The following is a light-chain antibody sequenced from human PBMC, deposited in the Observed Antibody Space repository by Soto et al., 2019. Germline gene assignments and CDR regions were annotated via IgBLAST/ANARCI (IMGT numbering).Light chain of an antibody. V-gene: IGLV1-40*01. J-gene: IGLJ1*01. CDR2: GNS. CDR1: SSNIGAGYD. CDR3: HSFGSSVSGYV. Sequence: QSVLTQPPSVSGAPGQRVTISCTGSSSNIGAGYDVHWYQQLPGTAPKLLTYGNSNRPSGVPDRFSGSKSGTSASLAITGLQAEDEADYYCHSFGSSVSGYVFRTGTKVTLL.